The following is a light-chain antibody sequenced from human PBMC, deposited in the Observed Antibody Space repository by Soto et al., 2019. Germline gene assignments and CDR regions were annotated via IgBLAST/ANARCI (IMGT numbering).Light chain of an antibody. CDR3: MQPREAPWT. Sequence: DIVMTQSPLSLSVTPGEPASISCRASQSLLHINRYYYLDWYLQKPGQSPQLLIYLASIRASGVPDRFSGSGSGTDFTLKISRVEAEDVGTYYCMQPREAPWTFGQGTKVEIK. CDR2: LAS. J-gene: IGKJ1*01. V-gene: IGKV2-28*01. CDR1: QSLLHINRYYY.